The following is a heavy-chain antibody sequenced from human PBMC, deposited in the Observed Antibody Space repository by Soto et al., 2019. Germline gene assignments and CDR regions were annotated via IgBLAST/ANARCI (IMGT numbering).Heavy chain of an antibody. CDR3: ASCMTTVTPEWFDP. V-gene: IGHV3-23*01. J-gene: IGHJ5*02. CDR1: GFTFSNFA. Sequence: EVQLLESGGGLVQPGGSLRLSCAASGFTFSNFAMSWVRQAPGGGLQWVSSISGSGATTYYGNSVKGRFTVSRDNAKNMVSLQMNSLRAEDSALYYCASCMTTVTPEWFDPWGQGTLVTVSS. CDR2: ISGSGATT. D-gene: IGHD4-4*01.